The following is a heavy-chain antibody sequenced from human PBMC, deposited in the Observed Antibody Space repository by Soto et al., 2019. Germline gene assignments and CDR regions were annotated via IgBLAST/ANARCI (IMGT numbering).Heavy chain of an antibody. D-gene: IGHD5-12*01. Sequence: SVKVSCKASGGTFSSYAISWVRQAPGQGLEWMGGIIPIFGTANYAQKFQGRVTITADESTSTAYMELSSLRSEDTAVYYCARSSRRDGYNDDAFAIWGQGTMVTVSS. CDR2: IIPIFGTA. V-gene: IGHV1-69*13. CDR3: ARSSRRDGYNDDAFAI. J-gene: IGHJ3*02. CDR1: GGTFSSYA.